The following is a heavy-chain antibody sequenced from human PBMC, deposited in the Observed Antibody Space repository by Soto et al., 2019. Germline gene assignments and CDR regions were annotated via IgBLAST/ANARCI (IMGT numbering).Heavy chain of an antibody. D-gene: IGHD6-13*01. CDR2: INHVGGT. CDR1: GGFLSESC. CDR3: ARGYLAAAGYNWFDP. V-gene: IGHV4-34*01. J-gene: IGHJ5*02. Sequence: PSETLSLTCAVYGGFLSESCWTWIRQPPGKGLEWIGEINHVGGTNYNPSLKSRVTMSVDTSQIQFSLRLSSVTAADTAVYYCARGYLAAAGYNWFDPWGQGTLVTVSS.